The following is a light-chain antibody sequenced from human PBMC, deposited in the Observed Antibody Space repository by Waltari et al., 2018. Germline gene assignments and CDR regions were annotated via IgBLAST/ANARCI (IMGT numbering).Light chain of an antibody. J-gene: IGLJ2*01. CDR2: DVS. V-gene: IGLV2-14*01. CDR1: SIDVGGYNY. Sequence: QSALTQPASVPGSPGQSITISCTGTSIDVGGYNYVSWYQQHPCKVPKLMIYDVSNRPSGVSNRFSGSKSGNTASLTISGLQAEDEADYYCSSYTSSSTYVVFGGGTKLTVL. CDR3: SSYTSSSTYVV.